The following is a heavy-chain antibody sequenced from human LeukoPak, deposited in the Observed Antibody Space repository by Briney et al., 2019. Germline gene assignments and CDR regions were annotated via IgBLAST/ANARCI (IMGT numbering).Heavy chain of an antibody. CDR3: ATDRRVGLSAFDI. D-gene: IGHD1-26*01. V-gene: IGHV1-69*04. J-gene: IGHJ3*02. CDR2: IIPILGIA. Sequence: ASVKVSCKASGGTFSSYAISWVRQAPGQGLEWMGRIIPILGIANYAQKFQGRVTMTEDTSTDTAYMELSSLRSEDTAVYYCATDRRVGLSAFDIWGQGTMVTVSA. CDR1: GGTFSSYA.